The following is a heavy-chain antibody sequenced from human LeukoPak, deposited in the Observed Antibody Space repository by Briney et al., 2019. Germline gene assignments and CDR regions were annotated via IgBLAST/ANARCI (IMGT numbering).Heavy chain of an antibody. D-gene: IGHD3-22*01. CDR1: GGTFTSYA. J-gene: IGHJ4*02. CDR2: IIPIFGTA. Sequence: SVKVSCKASGGTFTSYAISWVRQAPGQGLEWMGGIIPIFGTANYAQKFQGRVTITSDESTSTAYMELSSLRSEDTAVYYCARGHYYDSSGQETYWGQGTLVTVSS. V-gene: IGHV1-69*13. CDR3: ARGHYYDSSGQETY.